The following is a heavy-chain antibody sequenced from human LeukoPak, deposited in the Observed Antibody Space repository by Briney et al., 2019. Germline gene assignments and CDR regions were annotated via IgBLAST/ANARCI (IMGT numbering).Heavy chain of an antibody. J-gene: IGHJ4*02. CDR3: ARGRSGSYHSPFDY. CDR2: IYYSGST. D-gene: IGHD1-26*01. CDR1: GASISSYH. V-gene: IGHV4-59*13. Sequence: SETLSLTCTVSGASISSYHWSWIRQPPGKGLEWIGYIYYSGSTNYNPSLESRVTISVDTSKNRFSLSLDSVTAADTAVYYCARGRSGSYHSPFDYWGQGTLVTVSS.